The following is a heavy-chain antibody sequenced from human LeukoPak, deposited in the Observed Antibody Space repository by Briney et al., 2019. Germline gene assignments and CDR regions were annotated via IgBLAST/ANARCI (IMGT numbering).Heavy chain of an antibody. J-gene: IGHJ1*01. CDR1: GFTVSTNY. Sequence: AGGSLRLSCAASGFTVSTNYMTWVRQAPGKGLEWVSVVYSGGSTYYADSVKGRFTISRDNSKNTLYLQMNSLRAEDTAVYYCAKDRDDYFQHWGQGTLVTVSS. CDR3: AKDRDDYFQH. V-gene: IGHV3-66*02. CDR2: VYSGGST. D-gene: IGHD3-22*01.